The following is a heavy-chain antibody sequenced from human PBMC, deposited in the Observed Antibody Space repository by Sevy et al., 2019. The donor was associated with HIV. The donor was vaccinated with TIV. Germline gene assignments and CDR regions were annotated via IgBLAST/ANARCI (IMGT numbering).Heavy chain of an antibody. CDR1: GFTFSSYG. Sequence: GGSLRLSCAASGFTFSSYGMHWVRQAPGKGLEWVAFIRYDGSNKYYAHSVKGRFTISRDNSKNTLYLQMNSLRAEDXAGYYCAKDLELPEMYYDFWSGYYRGSHYYYGMDVWGQGTTVTVSS. V-gene: IGHV3-30*02. CDR3: AKDLELPEMYYDFWSGYYRGSHYYYGMDV. D-gene: IGHD3-3*01. J-gene: IGHJ6*02. CDR2: IRYDGSNK.